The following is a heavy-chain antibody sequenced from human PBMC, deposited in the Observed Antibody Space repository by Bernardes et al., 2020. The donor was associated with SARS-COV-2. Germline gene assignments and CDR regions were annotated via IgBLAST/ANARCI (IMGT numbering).Heavy chain of an antibody. J-gene: IGHJ5*02. CDR2: IYYSGST. Sequence: SETLSLTCTVSGGSISSSSYYWGWIRQPPGKGLEWIGSIYYSGSTYYNPSLKSRVTISVDTSKNQFSLKLSSVTAADTAVYYCARQLLYYYDSSGFLEGWFDPWGQGTLVTVSS. D-gene: IGHD3-22*01. CDR1: GGSISSSSYY. V-gene: IGHV4-39*01. CDR3: ARQLLYYYDSSGFLEGWFDP.